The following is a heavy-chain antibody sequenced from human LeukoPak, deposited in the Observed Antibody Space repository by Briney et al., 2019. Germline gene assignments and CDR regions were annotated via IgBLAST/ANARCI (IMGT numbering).Heavy chain of an antibody. D-gene: IGHD5-12*01. Sequence: GGSLRLSCAASGFTFDDYTMHWVRQAPGKGLEWVSLISWDGGSTYYADSVKGRFTISRDNSKNSLYLQMNSLRTEDTALYYCAKDKGRYSGYDWGIFDYWGQGTLVTVSS. CDR3: AKDKGRYSGYDWGIFDY. J-gene: IGHJ4*02. CDR1: GFTFDDYT. CDR2: ISWDGGST. V-gene: IGHV3-43*01.